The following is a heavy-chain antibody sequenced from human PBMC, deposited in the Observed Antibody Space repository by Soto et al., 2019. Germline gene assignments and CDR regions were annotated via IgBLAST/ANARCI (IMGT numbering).Heavy chain of an antibody. Sequence: SETLSLTCTVSGGSIRSGDCYWSWIRQPPGKGLEWIGYIYSSGTTFYNPSLQGRVSISVDTSRNQFSLKLSSVAAADTAVFFCVRDSGTGYYPSAWGQGTLVTVSS. CDR1: GGSIRSGDCY. CDR3: VRDSGTGYYPSA. V-gene: IGHV4-30-4*01. CDR2: IYSSGTT. D-gene: IGHD3-9*01. J-gene: IGHJ5*02.